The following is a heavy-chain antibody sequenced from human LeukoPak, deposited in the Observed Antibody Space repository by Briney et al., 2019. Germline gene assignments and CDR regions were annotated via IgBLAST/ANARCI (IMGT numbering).Heavy chain of an antibody. CDR3: AKINDYGVLDACDV. CDR1: GFSFHSYA. V-gene: IGHV3-23*01. J-gene: IGHJ3*01. D-gene: IGHD4-17*01. CDR2: ISGSGQSA. Sequence: PGGSLRLSCAASGFSFHSYAMSWVRQAPGKGLEWVSGISGSGQSAHYADSVRGRFTISRDNSKSTVYIQMSSLRVEDTAVYYCAKINDYGVLDACDVWGQGTMVSVSS.